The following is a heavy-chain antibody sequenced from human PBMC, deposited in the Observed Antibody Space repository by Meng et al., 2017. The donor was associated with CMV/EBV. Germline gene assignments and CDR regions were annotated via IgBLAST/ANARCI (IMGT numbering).Heavy chain of an antibody. V-gene: IGHV5-51*01. D-gene: IGHD6-19*01. CDR2: IYPGDSDT. Sequence: KVSCKGSGYSFTSYWIGWVRQMPGKGLEWMGIIYPGDSDTRYSPSFQGQVTISADKSISTAYLQWSSLKASDTAMYYCARHRRPDTIAVANPTARDYWGQGTLVTVSS. J-gene: IGHJ4*02. CDR1: GYSFTSYW. CDR3: ARHRRPDTIAVANPTARDY.